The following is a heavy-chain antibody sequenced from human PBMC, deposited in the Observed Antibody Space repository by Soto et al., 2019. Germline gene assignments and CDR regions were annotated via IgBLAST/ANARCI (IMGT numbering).Heavy chain of an antibody. CDR2: IYYSGST. D-gene: IGHD3-3*01. J-gene: IGHJ4*02. V-gene: IGHV4-39*01. CDR3: ARFAYDFWSGYSDY. Sequence: SETLSLTCTVSGGSISSSSYYWGWIRQPPGKGLEWIGSIYYSGSTYYNPSLKSRVTISVDTSKNQFSLKLSSVTAADTAVYYCARFAYDFWSGYSDYWGQGTLVTVS. CDR1: GGSISSSSYY.